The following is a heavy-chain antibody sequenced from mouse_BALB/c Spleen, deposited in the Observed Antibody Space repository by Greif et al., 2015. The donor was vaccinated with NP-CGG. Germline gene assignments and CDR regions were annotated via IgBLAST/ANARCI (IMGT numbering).Heavy chain of an antibody. CDR1: GFNIKDYY. Sequence: DVKLVESGAELVRSGASVKLSCTASGFNIKDYYMHWVKQRPEQGLEWIGWIDPENGDTEYAPKFQGKATMTADTSSNTAYLQLSSLTSEDTAVYYCNAWGGNRYGHYWGQGTTLTVSP. J-gene: IGHJ2*01. CDR2: IDPENGDT. D-gene: IGHD2-14*01. V-gene: IGHV14-4*02. CDR3: NAWGGNRYGHY.